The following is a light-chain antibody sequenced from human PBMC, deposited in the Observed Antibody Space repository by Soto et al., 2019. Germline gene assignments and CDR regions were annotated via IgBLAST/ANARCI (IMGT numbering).Light chain of an antibody. CDR2: SAS. CDR1: QSVSSTY. V-gene: IGKV3-20*01. J-gene: IGKJ2*01. Sequence: EIVLTQSPGTLSLSPGERATLSCRASQSVSSTYLAWYQQKPGQAPRLLIYSASSRVTGLPDRFSGSGSGTAITLTISRLEPERIAVYYCQQYGSSPLYTFGQGTKLEIK. CDR3: QQYGSSPLYT.